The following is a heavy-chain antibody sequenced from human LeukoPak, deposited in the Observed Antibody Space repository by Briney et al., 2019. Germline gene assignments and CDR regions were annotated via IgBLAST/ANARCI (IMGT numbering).Heavy chain of an antibody. Sequence: SETLSLTCTVSGYSISSGYYWGWIRQPPGKGLEWIGYIYYSGSTNYNPSLKSRVTISVDTSKNQFSLKLSSATAADTAVYYCARGQRSDAGWGLYYYYYYIDVWGKGTTVTVSS. D-gene: IGHD3-10*01. CDR1: GYSISSGYY. J-gene: IGHJ6*03. CDR2: IYYSGST. CDR3: ARGQRSDAGWGLYYYYYYIDV. V-gene: IGHV4-61*01.